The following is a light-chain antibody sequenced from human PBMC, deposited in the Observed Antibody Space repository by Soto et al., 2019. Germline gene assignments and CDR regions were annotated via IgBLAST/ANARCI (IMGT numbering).Light chain of an antibody. Sequence: QSALTQPASVSGSPGQSITISCTGTSSDVGSYNLVSWYQQHPGKAPKLMIYEGSKRSSGVSNCFSGSKSGNTASLTISGLQAEDEADYYCCSYAGSSTFAPYVFGTGTKLTVL. CDR1: SSDVGSYNL. CDR2: EGS. V-gene: IGLV2-23*03. CDR3: CSYAGSSTFAPYV. J-gene: IGLJ1*01.